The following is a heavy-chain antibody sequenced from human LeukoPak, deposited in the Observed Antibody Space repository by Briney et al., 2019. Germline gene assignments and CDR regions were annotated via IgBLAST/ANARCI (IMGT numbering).Heavy chain of an antibody. CDR1: GFTFSSYS. V-gene: IGHV3-48*01. CDR2: ISSSSSTL. CDR3: ARAPWSAYNSPHDY. J-gene: IGHJ4*02. Sequence: TGGSLRLSCAASGFTFSSYSMNWVRQAPGKGLEWVSYISSSSSTLYYADSVKGRFTISRDNAKNSLYLQMNSLRAEDTAVHYCARAPWSAYNSPHDYWGQGTLVTVSS. D-gene: IGHD3-3*01.